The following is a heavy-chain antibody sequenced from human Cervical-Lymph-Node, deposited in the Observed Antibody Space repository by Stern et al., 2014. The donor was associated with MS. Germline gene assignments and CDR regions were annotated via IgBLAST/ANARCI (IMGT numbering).Heavy chain of an antibody. CDR3: ARNEEVGTGRRTSLDY. J-gene: IGHJ4*02. Sequence: QVQLLQPGAEVRNPGASVKVSCKASGYTFSIYAMHWVRQAPGQRLEWMGWINAGNGNTRYSQKFQGRVTITRDTSANTAYMELSSLTSEDTAIYYCARNEEVGTGRRTSLDYWGQGTLVTVSS. D-gene: IGHD6-6*01. CDR2: INAGNGNT. CDR1: GYTFSIYA. V-gene: IGHV1-3*01.